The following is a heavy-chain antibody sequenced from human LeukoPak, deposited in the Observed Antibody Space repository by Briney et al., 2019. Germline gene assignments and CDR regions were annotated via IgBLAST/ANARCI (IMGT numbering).Heavy chain of an antibody. CDR2: IYHSGST. V-gene: IGHV4-30-2*01. CDR1: GGSISSGGYS. J-gene: IGHJ3*02. CDR3: ARTWIRAFDI. Sequence: SGTLSLTCAVSGGSISSGGYSWSWIRQPPGKGLEWIGYIYHSGSTYYNPSLKSRVTISVDRSKNQFSLKLSSVTAADTAVYYCARTWIRAFDIWGQGTMVTVSS. D-gene: IGHD5-12*01.